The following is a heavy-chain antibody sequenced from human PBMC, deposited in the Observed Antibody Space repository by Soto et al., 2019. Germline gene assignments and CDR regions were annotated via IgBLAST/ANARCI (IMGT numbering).Heavy chain of an antibody. J-gene: IGHJ5*02. CDR1: GGSVSSGSYY. CDR2: IYYSGST. D-gene: IGHD3-3*01. CDR3: ARTPTQDTGGYYDFWSGYPRGFDP. Sequence: TLSLTCTVSGGSVSSGSYYWSWIRQPPGKGLEWIGYIYYSGSTNYNPSLKSRVTISVDTSKNQFSLKLSSVTAADTAVYYCARTPTQDTGGYYDFWSGYPRGFDPWGQGTLVTVS. V-gene: IGHV4-61*01.